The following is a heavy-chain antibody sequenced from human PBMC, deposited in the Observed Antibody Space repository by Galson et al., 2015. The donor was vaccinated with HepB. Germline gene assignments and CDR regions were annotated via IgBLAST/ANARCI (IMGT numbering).Heavy chain of an antibody. Sequence: TLSLTCTVSGGSISSGSYYWSWIRQPAGKGLEWIGRIYTSGSTNYNPSLKSRVTMSVDTSKNQFSLKLSSVTAADTAVYYCARRVATEGFDYWGQGTLVTVSS. V-gene: IGHV4-61*02. CDR2: IYTSGST. CDR3: ARRVATEGFDY. CDR1: GGSISSGSYY. D-gene: IGHD5-12*01. J-gene: IGHJ4*02.